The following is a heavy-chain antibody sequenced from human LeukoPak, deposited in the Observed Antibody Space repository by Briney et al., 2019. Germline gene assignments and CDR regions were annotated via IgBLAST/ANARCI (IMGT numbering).Heavy chain of an antibody. D-gene: IGHD1/OR15-1a*01. V-gene: IGHV4-4*02. CDR1: ICSISSSKW. Sequence: SPSETLSLTCSVSICSISSSKWWSWVRQSPVKGLEWIGEIYLYGTTNYNPSFTSRVTMSVDRPRNQFSLKLTSVTAADTAVYYCARQKWEQQGRDYYFNGLDVWGPGTTVIVSS. J-gene: IGHJ6*02. CDR3: ARQKWEQQGRDYYFNGLDV. CDR2: IYLYGTT.